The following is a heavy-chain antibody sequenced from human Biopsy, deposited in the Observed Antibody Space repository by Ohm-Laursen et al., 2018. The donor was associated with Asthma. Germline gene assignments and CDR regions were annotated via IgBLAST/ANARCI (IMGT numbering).Heavy chain of an antibody. CDR1: GGTFNTHV. J-gene: IGHJ5*02. D-gene: IGHD2-2*01. CDR2: INPVFGTT. V-gene: IGHV1-69*13. CDR3: ARKAGSCISRTCYSLDL. Sequence: PVKVSCKSLGGTFNTHVIGWVRQAPGQGLEWMGGINPVFGTTTYPQKFQDRVTITADDSTSTVYMELSSLRSEDTAVYYCARKAGSCISRTCYSLDLWGQGTLVTVSS.